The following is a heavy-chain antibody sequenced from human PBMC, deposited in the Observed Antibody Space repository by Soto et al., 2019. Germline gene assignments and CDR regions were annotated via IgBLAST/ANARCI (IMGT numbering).Heavy chain of an antibody. Sequence: ASVKVSCKASGYTFTSYDINWVRQATGQGLEWMGWMNPNSGNTGYAQKFQGRVTMTRNTSISTAYMELSSLRSEDTAVYYCARGKRGYCSNTSCNDAFDIWGQGTMVTVSS. V-gene: IGHV1-8*02. CDR1: GYTFTSYD. CDR2: MNPNSGNT. J-gene: IGHJ3*02. CDR3: ARGKRGYCSNTSCNDAFDI. D-gene: IGHD2-2*01.